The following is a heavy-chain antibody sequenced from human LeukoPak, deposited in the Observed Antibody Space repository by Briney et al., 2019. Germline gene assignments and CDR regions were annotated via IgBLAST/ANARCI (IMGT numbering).Heavy chain of an antibody. J-gene: IGHJ4*02. CDR3: ARVLWNGDYPRFDY. V-gene: IGHV3-30*02. Sequence: AGGSLRLSCAASRFSFSSYGMHWVRQAPGKGLEWVAFIRYDGSNKYYTDSVKGRFTISRDNSKNTLHLQMNSLRAEDTAVYYCARVLWNGDYPRFDYWGQGTLVTVSS. CDR2: IRYDGSNK. D-gene: IGHD4-17*01. CDR1: RFSFSSYG.